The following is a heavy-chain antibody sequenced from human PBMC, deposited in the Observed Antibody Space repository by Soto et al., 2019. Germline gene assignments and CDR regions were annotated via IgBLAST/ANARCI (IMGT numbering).Heavy chain of an antibody. CDR3: TSGLLTAYIDS. CDR1: GFTFSSYA. CDR2: ISGSGGST. Sequence: GGSLRLSCAASGFTFSSYAMSWVRQAPGKGLEWVSAISGSGGSTYYADSVKGRFTISRDNSKNTLYLQTNSLRAEDTAVYYCTSGLLTAYIDSRCQGDLLTVSS. V-gene: IGHV3-23*01. J-gene: IGHJ4*02.